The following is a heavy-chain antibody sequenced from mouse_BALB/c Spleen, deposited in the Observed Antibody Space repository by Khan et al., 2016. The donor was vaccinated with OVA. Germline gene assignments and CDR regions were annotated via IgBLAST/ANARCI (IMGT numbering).Heavy chain of an antibody. V-gene: IGHV1S137*01. Sequence: VQLQESGAELVRPGVSVKISCKGSGYTFTDFTMHWVKQSHAKSLEWIGVISTYYGDASYNQKFKGKATMTVDKSSSNAYMELARLTSEDSAIFVWGRGVGGDKFAYWGQGTMVTVSA. CDR2: ISTYYGDA. J-gene: IGHJ3*01. CDR3: GRGVGGDKFAY. CDR1: GYTFTDFT. D-gene: IGHD1-1*02.